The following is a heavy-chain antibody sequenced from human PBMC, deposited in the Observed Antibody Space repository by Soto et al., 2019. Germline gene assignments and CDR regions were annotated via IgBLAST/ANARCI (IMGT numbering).Heavy chain of an antibody. CDR1: GFTFSSYA. V-gene: IGHV3-23*01. J-gene: IGHJ5*02. CDR2: ISGSGGST. D-gene: IGHD6-19*01. Sequence: EVQLLESGGGLVQPGGSLRLSCAASGFTFSSYAMSWVRQAPGKGLEWVSAISGSGGSTYYADSVKGRFTISRDNSKTTLYLQMTSLRAEDTAVYYCANSLAVAGKRKGCDPWGQGTLVTVSS. CDR3: ANSLAVAGKRKGCDP.